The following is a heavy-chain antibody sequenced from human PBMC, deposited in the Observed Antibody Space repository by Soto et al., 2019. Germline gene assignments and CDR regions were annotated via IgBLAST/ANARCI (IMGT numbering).Heavy chain of an antibody. CDR2: ISYDGSNK. CDR1: GFTFSSYG. D-gene: IGHD1-1*01. V-gene: IGHV3-30*18. CDR3: AKEGRSALSLETYYYYMDV. J-gene: IGHJ6*03. Sequence: GGSLRLSCAASGFTFSSYGMHWVRQAPGKGLEWVAVISYDGSNKYYADSVKGRFTISRDNSKNTLYLQMNSLRAEDTAVYYSAKEGRSALSLETYYYYMDVWGKGTTVTAP.